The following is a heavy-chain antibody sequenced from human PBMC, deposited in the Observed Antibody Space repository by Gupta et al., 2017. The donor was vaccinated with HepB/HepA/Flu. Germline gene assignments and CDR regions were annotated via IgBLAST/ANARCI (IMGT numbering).Heavy chain of an antibody. V-gene: IGHV4-59*01. CDR3: ARAEGYCSSTSCYADYYYYGMDV. J-gene: IGHJ6*02. CDR2: IYYSGST. Sequence: QVQLQESGPGLVKPSETLSLTCTVSGGSISSYYWSWLRQPPGKGLEWIGYIYYSGSTNYNPSLKSRVTISVDTSKNQFSLKLSSVTAADTAVYYCARAEGYCSSTSCYADYYYYGMDVWGQGTTVTVSS. CDR1: GGSISSYY. D-gene: IGHD2-2*01.